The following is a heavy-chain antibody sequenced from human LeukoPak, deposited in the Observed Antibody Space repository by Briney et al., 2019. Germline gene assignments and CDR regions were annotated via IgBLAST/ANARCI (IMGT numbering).Heavy chain of an antibody. Sequence: GGSLRLSCAASGITFGSYWMHWVRQAPGKGLVWVSRINGDGSSTNYADSVEGRFTISRDNAKNTLYLQMNSLRAEDTAVYYCARGTGNYGDWDYWGQGTLVTVSS. CDR2: INGDGSST. CDR3: ARGTGNYGDWDY. V-gene: IGHV3-74*01. CDR1: GITFGSYW. D-gene: IGHD4-17*01. J-gene: IGHJ4*02.